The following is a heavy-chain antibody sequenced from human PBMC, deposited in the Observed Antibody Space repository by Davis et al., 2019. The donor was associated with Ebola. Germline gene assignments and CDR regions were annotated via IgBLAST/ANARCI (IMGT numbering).Heavy chain of an antibody. D-gene: IGHD3-10*01. V-gene: IGHV3-7*03. Sequence: GESLKISCAASGFTFSNYWMSYWMSWVRQAPGKGLEWVANIKQDGSEKHYVDSVKGRFTISRDNAKNSLYLQMDDLRADDAAVYYCARDVGVEFDYWGQGTRVTVSS. CDR2: IKQDGSEK. J-gene: IGHJ4*02. CDR1: GFTFSNYWMSYW. CDR3: ARDVGVEFDY.